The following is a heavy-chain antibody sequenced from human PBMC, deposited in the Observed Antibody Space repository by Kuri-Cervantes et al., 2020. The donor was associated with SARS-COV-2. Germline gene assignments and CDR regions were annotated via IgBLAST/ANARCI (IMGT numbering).Heavy chain of an antibody. CDR1: GFTFDDYA. CDR3: AKAMVRGVIITYYFDY. V-gene: IGHV3-43*01. CDR2: ISWDGGST. J-gene: IGHJ4*02. D-gene: IGHD3-10*01. Sequence: LSLTCAASGFTFDDYAMHWVRQAPGKGLEWVSLISWDGGSTYYADSVKGRFTISRDNSKNSLYLQMNSLRTEDTALYYCAKAMVRGVIITYYFDYWGQGTLVTVSS.